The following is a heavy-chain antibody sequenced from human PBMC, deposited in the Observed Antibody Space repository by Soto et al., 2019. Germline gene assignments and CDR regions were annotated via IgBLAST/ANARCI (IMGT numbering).Heavy chain of an antibody. J-gene: IGHJ4*02. D-gene: IGHD3-22*01. V-gene: IGHV3-49*04. CDR1: VFTFDDYA. CDR2: ISSQAFGGTT. CDR3: ATVYFYDSSADYYFDY. Sequence: PGWSLRLSCTFSVFTFDDYAMSWVRQAPRKGLEWVGFISSQAFGGTTEYAASVEGRFTISTDESRTIAYLQMNSLKAADTAVYFCATVYFYDSSADYYFDYWGQGTLVTVSS.